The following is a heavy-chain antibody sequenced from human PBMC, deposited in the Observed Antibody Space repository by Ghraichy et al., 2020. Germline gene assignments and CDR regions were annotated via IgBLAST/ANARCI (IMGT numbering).Heavy chain of an antibody. CDR1: GFTFSRYW. J-gene: IGHJ4*02. Sequence: GGSLRLSCEASGFTFSRYWMTWVRQAPGKALEWVANIKGDGGETYYVDSVKGRFTISRDNTKNSLYLQMSSLRAEDTAVYYCASGGHVDYCGQGTLVTVSS. CDR3: ASGGHVDY. V-gene: IGHV3-7*01. D-gene: IGHD3-10*01. CDR2: IKGDGGET.